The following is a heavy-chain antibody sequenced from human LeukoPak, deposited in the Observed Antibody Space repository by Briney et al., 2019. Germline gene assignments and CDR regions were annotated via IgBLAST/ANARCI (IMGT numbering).Heavy chain of an antibody. CDR2: ISWNSGSI. J-gene: IGHJ6*02. V-gene: IGHV3-9*01. D-gene: IGHD3-10*01. Sequence: GGPLRLSCAASGFTFDDYAMPWVRQAPGKGLEWVSGISWNSGSIGYADSVKGRFTISRDNAKNSLYLQMNSLRAEDTALYYCAKDALWFGELLGNGMDVWGQGTTVTVSS. CDR1: GFTFDDYA. CDR3: AKDALWFGELLGNGMDV.